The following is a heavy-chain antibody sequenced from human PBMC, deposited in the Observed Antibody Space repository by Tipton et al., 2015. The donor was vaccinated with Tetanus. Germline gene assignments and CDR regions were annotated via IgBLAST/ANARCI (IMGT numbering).Heavy chain of an antibody. J-gene: IGHJ4*02. CDR2: IYYTALT. CDR3: VRGRGLGAYSYGFEY. CDR1: GASINAGGYL. V-gene: IGHV4-31*03. Sequence: TLSLTCNVSGASINAGGYLWTWVRQHSGKGLEWIGNIYYTALTSYTPSLSGRVTISVDTSKNQFSLSLTSVTAADTAVYYCVRGRGLGAYSYGFEYWGQGALVTVSS. D-gene: IGHD5-18*01.